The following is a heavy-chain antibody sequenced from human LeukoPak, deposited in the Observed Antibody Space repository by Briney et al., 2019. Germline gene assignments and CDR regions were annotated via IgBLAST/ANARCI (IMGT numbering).Heavy chain of an antibody. CDR2: INAGNGNT. Sequence: ASVKVSCKASGYTFTSYATHWVRQAPGQRLEWMGWINAGNGNTKYSQKFQGRVTITRDTSASTAYMELSSLRSEDTAVYYCARDLYDILTGSSWFSPFDYWGQGTLVTVSS. J-gene: IGHJ4*02. D-gene: IGHD3-9*01. CDR1: GYTFTSYA. CDR3: ARDLYDILTGSSWFSPFDY. V-gene: IGHV1-3*01.